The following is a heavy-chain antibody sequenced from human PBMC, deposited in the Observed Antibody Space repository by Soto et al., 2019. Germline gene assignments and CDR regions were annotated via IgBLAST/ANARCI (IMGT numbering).Heavy chain of an antibody. V-gene: IGHV5-51*01. Sequence: GESLKISCKGYGYSFTTFWIGWVRQMPGKGLEWMGIIYPGDSDTRYSPSFQGQVTISADKSINTAYLQWSSLKASDTAMYYCARRSGDRSRSYGLDVWGQGTTVTVSS. D-gene: IGHD3-10*01. CDR1: GYSFTTFW. J-gene: IGHJ6*02. CDR3: ARRSGDRSRSYGLDV. CDR2: IYPGDSDT.